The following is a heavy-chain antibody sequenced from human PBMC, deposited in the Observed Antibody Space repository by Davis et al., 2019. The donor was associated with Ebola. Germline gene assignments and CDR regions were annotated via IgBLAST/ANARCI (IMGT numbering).Heavy chain of an antibody. J-gene: IGHJ6*02. CDR3: ARDSAVAGIWDYYYYYGMDV. CDR1: GYTLTELS. V-gene: IGHV1-24*01. D-gene: IGHD6-19*01. CDR2: FDPEDGET. Sequence: AASVKVSCKVSGYTLTELSMHWVRQAPGKGLEWMGGFDPEDGETIYAQKFQGRVTMTEDTSTDTAYMELSSLRSEDTAVYYCARDSAVAGIWDYYYYYGMDVWGQGTTVTVSS.